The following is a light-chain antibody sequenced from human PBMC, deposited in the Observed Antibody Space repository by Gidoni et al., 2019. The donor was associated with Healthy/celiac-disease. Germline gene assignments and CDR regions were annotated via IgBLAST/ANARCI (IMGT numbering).Light chain of an antibody. V-gene: IGKV1-39*01. CDR3: QQSYSTPRT. CDR1: QSISSY. J-gene: IGKJ1*01. Sequence: DVQMTQSPSSLSASVGHRVTITCRASQSISSYLNWYQQKPGKAPKLLIYAASSLPSGVPSRFSGSGSGTDFTLTISSLQPEDFATYYCQQSYSTPRTFGQGTKVEIK. CDR2: AAS.